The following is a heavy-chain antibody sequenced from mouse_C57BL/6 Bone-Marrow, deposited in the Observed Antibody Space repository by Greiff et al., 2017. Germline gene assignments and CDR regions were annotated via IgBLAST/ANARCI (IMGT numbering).Heavy chain of an antibody. Sequence: EVQLQESGGDLVKPGGSLKLSCAASGFTFSSYGMSWVRPTPDKRLEWVATISSGGSYTYYPDSVKGRFTISRDNAKNTLYLQMSSLKSEDTAMYYCARHRGYGSSFAYWGQGTLVTVSA. V-gene: IGHV5-6*01. CDR1: GFTFSSYG. J-gene: IGHJ3*01. CDR3: ARHRGYGSSFAY. CDR2: ISSGGSYT. D-gene: IGHD1-1*01.